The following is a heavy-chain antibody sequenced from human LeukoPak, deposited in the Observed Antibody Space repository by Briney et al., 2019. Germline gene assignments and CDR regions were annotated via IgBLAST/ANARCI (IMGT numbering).Heavy chain of an antibody. V-gene: IGHV3-23*01. CDR3: AKAPNIVAAGSLLDY. D-gene: IGHD6-13*01. CDR2: ISGSGVRT. Sequence: PGGSLRLSCAASGFTFSSYGMHWVRQAPGKGLEWVSAISGSGVRTYYADSVKGRFTISRDNSKNTLYLQMNSLRAEDTAVYYCAKAPNIVAAGSLLDYWGQGILVTVSS. CDR1: GFTFSSYG. J-gene: IGHJ4*02.